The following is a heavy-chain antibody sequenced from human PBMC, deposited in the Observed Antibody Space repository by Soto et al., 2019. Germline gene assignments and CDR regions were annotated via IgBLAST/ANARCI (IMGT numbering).Heavy chain of an antibody. D-gene: IGHD3-10*01. J-gene: IGHJ4*02. CDR3: AAHSGSTYGPLDY. V-gene: IGHV4-4*02. Sequence: QVQLQESGPGLVRPSGTLSLTCAVSGASISSTNWWSWVRQPPGKGLEWIGEIYHSGSTNCNPSLKSRITMSVDKSKNQFSLRLSAVTAADTAVYYCAAHSGSTYGPLDYWGQGTLVTVSS. CDR1: GASISSTNW. CDR2: IYHSGST.